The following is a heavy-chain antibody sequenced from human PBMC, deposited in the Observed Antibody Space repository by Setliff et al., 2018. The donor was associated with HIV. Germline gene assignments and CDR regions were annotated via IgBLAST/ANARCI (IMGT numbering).Heavy chain of an antibody. V-gene: IGHV4-34*01. D-gene: IGHD1-1*01. J-gene: IGHJ3*02. Sequence: LSLTCTLNGVPLSDYYWNWIRQSPGKGLEWIVEVNHNGNINYNPSLKSRVSMSVDTSKNQFSLKLLSVTAADTAVYYCRVWILRDTSDIWGQGTVVTVSS. CDR2: VNHNGNI. CDR3: RVWILRDTSDI. CDR1: GVPLSDYY.